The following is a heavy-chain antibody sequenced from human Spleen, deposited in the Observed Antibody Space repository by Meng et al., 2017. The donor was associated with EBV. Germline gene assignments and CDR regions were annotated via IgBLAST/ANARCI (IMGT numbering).Heavy chain of an antibody. D-gene: IGHD2-8*02. Sequence: QVESQQWGVGLLKPSETLSLTCDVYGGPFDGYSWTWIRQPPGKGLEWIGEINHSGNTNYNPSLKSRVTISVDTSKRQFSLKLTSMTAADTAVYYCATWWGKGYYWGQETLVTVSS. V-gene: IGHV4-34*01. CDR2: INHSGNT. J-gene: IGHJ4*02. CDR3: ATWWGKGYY. CDR1: GGPFDGYS.